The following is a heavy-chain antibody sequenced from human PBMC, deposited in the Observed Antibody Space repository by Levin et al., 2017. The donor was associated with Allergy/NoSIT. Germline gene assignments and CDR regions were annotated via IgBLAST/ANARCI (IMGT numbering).Heavy chain of an antibody. CDR2: LYYSGST. D-gene: IGHD6-19*01. V-gene: IGHV4-59*01. CDR1: GDSISSYH. Sequence: PGGSLRLSCTVSGDSISSYHWNWLRQPPGKELEWIGCLYYSGSTKYNPSLKSRVTISVDATKNQFSLKLTSVTAADTAVYYCARDQGSSGWYGWIDSWGQGTLVTVSS. CDR3: ARDQGSSGWYGWIDS. J-gene: IGHJ5*01.